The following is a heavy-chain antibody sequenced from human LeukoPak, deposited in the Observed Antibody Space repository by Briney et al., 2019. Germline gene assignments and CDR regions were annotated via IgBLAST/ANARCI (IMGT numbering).Heavy chain of an antibody. Sequence: PGGSLRLSCAASGFTFSSYGMHWVRQAPGKGLEWVAVIWYDGSNKYYADSVKGRFTTSRDNSKNTLYLQMNSLRAEDTAVYYCARGVRTHSSGWPGFNSYYYGMDVWGQGTTVTVSS. V-gene: IGHV3-33*01. J-gene: IGHJ6*02. CDR1: GFTFSSYG. D-gene: IGHD6-19*01. CDR3: ARGVRTHSSGWPGFNSYYYGMDV. CDR2: IWYDGSNK.